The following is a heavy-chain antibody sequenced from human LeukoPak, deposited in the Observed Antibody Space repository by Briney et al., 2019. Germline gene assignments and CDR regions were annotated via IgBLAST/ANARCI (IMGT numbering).Heavy chain of an antibody. Sequence: SETLSLTCTVSGGSFTSGNYYWNWLRQPAGKGREWIGRIYTNGGASYNPSLKSRVTISIDASKNQFSLKLSSVTAADTAVYYCAREPPGYWGQGILVTVSS. CDR3: AREPPGY. J-gene: IGHJ4*02. CDR2: IYTNGGA. V-gene: IGHV4-61*02. CDR1: GGSFTSGNYY.